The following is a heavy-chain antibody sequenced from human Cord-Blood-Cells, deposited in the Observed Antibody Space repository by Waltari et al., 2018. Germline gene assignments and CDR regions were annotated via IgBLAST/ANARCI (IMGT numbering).Heavy chain of an antibody. V-gene: IGHV1-3*01. Sequence: QVQLVQSGAEVKKPGASVKVSCKASGYTFTSYAMHWVRQAPGQRLEWMGWINAGNGNTKYSQKFQGRVPITRDTSVSTAYMELSSLRSEDTAVYYCARSSPIVVVPAAMYNWFDPWGQGTLVTVSS. J-gene: IGHJ5*02. CDR3: ARSSPIVVVPAAMYNWFDP. CDR1: GYTFTSYA. D-gene: IGHD2-2*01. CDR2: INAGNGNT.